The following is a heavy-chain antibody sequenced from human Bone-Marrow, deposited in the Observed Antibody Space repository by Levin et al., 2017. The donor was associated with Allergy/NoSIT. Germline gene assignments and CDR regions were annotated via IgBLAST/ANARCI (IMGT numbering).Heavy chain of an antibody. J-gene: IGHJ4*02. CDR2: ISGTGNSA. Sequence: GGSLRLSCAGSGFDFSSHAMSWVRQAPGKGLEWVSVISGTGNSAYYADSVKGRFTISRDNSKNTVYLQMDSLRADETAVYYCARQNYSSGWYPNDYWGKGTLVTVSS. V-gene: IGHV3-23*01. CDR3: ARQNYSSGWYPNDY. D-gene: IGHD6-19*01. CDR1: GFDFSSHA.